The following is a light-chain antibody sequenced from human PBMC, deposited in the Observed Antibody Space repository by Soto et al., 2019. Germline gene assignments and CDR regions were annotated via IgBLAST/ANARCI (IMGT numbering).Light chain of an antibody. J-gene: IGKJ3*01. CDR1: QRISSY. Sequence: DIQMTQAPSSLSASVGDRVTITCPASQRISSYLNWYQQKPEQAPKLLLYAASSLQSGVPSRFSGSGSGTDFTLTISSLQPEDFATYYCQQSNSSAFTSGPGTKVDIK. CDR3: QQSNSSAFT. V-gene: IGKV1-39*01. CDR2: AAS.